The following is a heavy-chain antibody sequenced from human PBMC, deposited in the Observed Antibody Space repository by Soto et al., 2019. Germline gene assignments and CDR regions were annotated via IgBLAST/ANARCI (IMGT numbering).Heavy chain of an antibody. Sequence: PGGCLRLSWSASGLNLSCYTMKCVRQAAGQGLVWVSSIRTRNRYIYYADSLTCLLIMSSDDSKNSLFMGINSMRHAETAVYSCARDRCRGGSCYRTYAFDLWGQGTRVTVSS. J-gene: IGHJ3*01. D-gene: IGHD2-15*01. CDR3: ARDRCRGGSCYRTYAFDL. CDR1: GLNLSCYT. CDR2: IRTRNRYI. V-gene: IGHV3-21*01.